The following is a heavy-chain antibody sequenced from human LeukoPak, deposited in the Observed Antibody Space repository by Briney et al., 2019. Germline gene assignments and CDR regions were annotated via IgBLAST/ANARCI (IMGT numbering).Heavy chain of an antibody. V-gene: IGHV3-23*01. J-gene: IGHJ4*02. CDR3: AKEILRYFDWLLSFDY. Sequence: GGSLRLSCAASGFTFSSYAMSWVRQAPGKGLEWVSAISGSGGSTYYADSVKGRFTISRDNPKNTLYLQMNSLRAEDTAVYYCAKEILRYFDWLLSFDYWGQGTLVTVSS. D-gene: IGHD3-9*01. CDR2: ISGSGGST. CDR1: GFTFSSYA.